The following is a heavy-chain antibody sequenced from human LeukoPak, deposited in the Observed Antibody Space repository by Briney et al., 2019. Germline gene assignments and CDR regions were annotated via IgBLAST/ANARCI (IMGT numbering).Heavy chain of an antibody. CDR1: GYSFTTYW. J-gene: IGHJ1*01. CDR3: ALQGTQEYFAH. CDR2: IYPGDSDT. V-gene: IGHV5-51*01. Sequence: GESLKISCKGSGYSFTTYWIGWVRLMPGKGLEWMGIIYPGDSDTRYSPSFQGQVTISADKSITTAYLQWTSLKASDTAMYYCALQGTQEYFAHWGQGTLVTVSS.